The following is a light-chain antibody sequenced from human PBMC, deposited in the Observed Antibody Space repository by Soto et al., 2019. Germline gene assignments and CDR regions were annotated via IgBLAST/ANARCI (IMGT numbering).Light chain of an antibody. J-gene: IGKJ5*01. CDR2: GAS. CDR1: QSISSF. CDR3: QQHFNGPIT. V-gene: IGKV3-11*01. Sequence: EIVLTQSPATLSLSPGERATLSCRASQSISSFLAWYQQKPGQAPRLLIYGASNRATGIPARFSGSGSGTDFTLTISSLEPEEGAVYYGQQHFNGPITFGQGTRLEIK.